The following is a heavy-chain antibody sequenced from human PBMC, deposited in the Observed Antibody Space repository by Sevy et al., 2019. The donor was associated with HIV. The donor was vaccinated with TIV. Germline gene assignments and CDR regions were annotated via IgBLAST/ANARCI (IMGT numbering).Heavy chain of an antibody. J-gene: IGHJ6*02. D-gene: IGHD2-15*01. Sequence: ASVKVSCKASGYTFNNYYMHWVRQAPGQGLEWMGVINPSGGSTNYAQMFQGRVTLTRDTSTSTIYMELSSLRSEDTAVYYCARLVIDYYYYGMDVWGQGTTVTVSS. V-gene: IGHV1-46*02. CDR1: GYTFNNYY. CDR3: ARLVIDYYYYGMDV. CDR2: INPSGGST.